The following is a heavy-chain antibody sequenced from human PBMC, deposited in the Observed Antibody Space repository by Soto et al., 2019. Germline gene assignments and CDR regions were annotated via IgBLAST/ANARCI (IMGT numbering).Heavy chain of an antibody. CDR2: IYHSGST. J-gene: IGHJ4*02. D-gene: IGHD6-13*01. CDR3: ASHSSSWRNHFDY. Sequence: SETLSLTCAVSGGSISSSNWWSWVRQPPGKGLEWIGEIYHSGSTNYNPSLKSRVTISVDKSKNQFSLKLSSVTAADTAVYYCASHSSSWRNHFDYWGQGTLVTVSS. CDR1: GGSISSSNW. V-gene: IGHV4-4*02.